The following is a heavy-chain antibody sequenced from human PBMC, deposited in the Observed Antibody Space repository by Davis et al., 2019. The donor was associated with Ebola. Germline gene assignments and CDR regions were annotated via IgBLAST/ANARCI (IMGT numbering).Heavy chain of an antibody. J-gene: IGHJ4*02. CDR3: ARDRGMVAAYLIDY. CDR1: GYTFTSYA. Sequence: GESLKISCAASGYTFTSYAMHWVRQAPGQRLEWMGWISAYNGNTNYAQKLQGRVTMTTDTSTSTAYMEVRSLRSDDTAVYYCARDRGMVAAYLIDYWGQGTLVTVSS. CDR2: ISAYNGNT. V-gene: IGHV1-18*01. D-gene: IGHD1-26*01.